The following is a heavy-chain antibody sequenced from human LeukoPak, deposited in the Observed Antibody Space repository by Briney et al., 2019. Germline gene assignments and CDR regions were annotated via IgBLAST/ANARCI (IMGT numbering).Heavy chain of an antibody. CDR3: AREGDGYNRY. CDR2: IYYSGST. D-gene: IGHD5-24*01. Sequence: SETLSLTCTVSGGPISSYYWSWIRHPPGKGLEWIGYIYYSGSTNYNPSLKSRVTISVYTSKNQFSLGLSFVTAADTAVYYCAREGDGYNRYWGQGTLVTVSS. CDR1: GGPISSYY. J-gene: IGHJ4*02. V-gene: IGHV4-59*01.